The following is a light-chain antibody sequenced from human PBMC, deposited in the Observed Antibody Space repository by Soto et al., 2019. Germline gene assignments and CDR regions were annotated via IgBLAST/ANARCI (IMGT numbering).Light chain of an antibody. CDR3: QQLNNHPRT. J-gene: IGKJ2*01. CDR2: SAS. V-gene: IGKV1-9*01. Sequence: DVQLTQSPSFLSASVGDRVTITCRASQDIRRYLAWYQQEAGKAPKLLIFSASTLQSGVPSRISGSVSGTEFTLTISSLQPEDVGTYYCQQLNNHPRTFGRGTKLDIK. CDR1: QDIRRY.